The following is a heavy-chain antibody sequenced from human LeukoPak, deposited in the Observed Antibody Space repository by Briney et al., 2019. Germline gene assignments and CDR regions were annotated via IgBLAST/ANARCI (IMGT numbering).Heavy chain of an antibody. CDR2: MNPNSGNT. D-gene: IGHD3-9*01. V-gene: IGHV1-8*01. CDR3: ARGRTVRYFDWLSPPDDAFDI. CDR1: GYTFTNYD. Sequence: GASVKVSCKASGYTFTNYDINWVRQATGQGLEWMGWMNPNSGNTGYAQNFQGRVTMTRNTSISTAYMELSSLRSEDTAVYYCARGRTVRYFDWLSPPDDAFDIWGQGTMVTVSS. J-gene: IGHJ3*02.